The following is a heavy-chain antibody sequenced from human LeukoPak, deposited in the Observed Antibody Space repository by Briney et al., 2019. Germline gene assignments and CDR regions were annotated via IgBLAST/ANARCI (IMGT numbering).Heavy chain of an antibody. CDR3: AKQHSWGGYSYGFRGIFDY. Sequence: GGSLRLSCAASGFTVSSNYMSWVRQAPGKGLEWVSVIYSGGSTYYADSVKGRFTISRDNSKNTLYLQMNSLRAEDTAVYYCAKQHSWGGYSYGFRGIFDYWGQGTLVTVSS. J-gene: IGHJ4*02. CDR1: GFTVSSNY. V-gene: IGHV3-66*04. D-gene: IGHD5-18*01. CDR2: IYSGGST.